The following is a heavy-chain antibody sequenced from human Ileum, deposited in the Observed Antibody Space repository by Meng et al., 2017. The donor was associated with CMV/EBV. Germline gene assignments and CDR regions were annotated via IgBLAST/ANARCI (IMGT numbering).Heavy chain of an antibody. V-gene: IGHV3-15*01. CDR1: GFTLSNAW. D-gene: IGHD4-11*01. CDR2: IKSKTDGGTT. CDR3: VENNYYYYVY. Sequence: GRSLSLSCVASGFTLSNAWMSWVRQAPGEWLEWVVRIKSKTDGGTTDYAAPVKALLTISRDNSTNTLYVQMNSLRAEDTAVYYCVENNYYYYVYWGQGTLVTVSS. J-gene: IGHJ4*02.